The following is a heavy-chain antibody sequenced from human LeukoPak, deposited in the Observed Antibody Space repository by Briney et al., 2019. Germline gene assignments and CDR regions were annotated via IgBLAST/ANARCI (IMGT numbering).Heavy chain of an antibody. D-gene: IGHD3-9*01. CDR3: ARGNILSGYCFDF. Sequence: PSETLSLTCAVYGGSISGYYWSWIRQPPGKGLEWVVEIHYTGGTSYNTSLKSRATISIDTSKNQLSLKLSSVTAADTAVYYCARGNILSGYCFDFWGQGALVTVSS. CDR2: IHYTGGT. V-gene: IGHV4-34*01. CDR1: GGSISGYY. J-gene: IGHJ4*02.